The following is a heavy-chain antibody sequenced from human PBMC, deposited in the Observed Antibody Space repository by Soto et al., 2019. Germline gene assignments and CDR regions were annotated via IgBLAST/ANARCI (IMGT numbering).Heavy chain of an antibody. CDR3: GRLNDDELRAYGWDV. D-gene: IGHD3-10*01. CDR1: GGSISSYY. V-gene: IGHV4-59*01. CDR2: IYYSGST. Sequence: QVQLQESGPRLVKPSETLSLTCTVSGGSISSYYWNWIRQPPGKGLEWLGYIYYSGSTNYNPSLKSRVTISIDTSRNKFSLKLSSVTAADTAVYYCGRLNDDELRAYGWDVWGQGTTVTVSS. J-gene: IGHJ6*02.